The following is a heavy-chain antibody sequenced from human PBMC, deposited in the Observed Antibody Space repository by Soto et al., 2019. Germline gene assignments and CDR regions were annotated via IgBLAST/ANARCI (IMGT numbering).Heavy chain of an antibody. D-gene: IGHD3-22*01. V-gene: IGHV3-23*01. CDR1: GFTFSNYA. Sequence: SLKLSCAASGFTFSNYAMTWVRQGPGKGLEWVSGISGSGGGSYYADSVKGRFTISRDNSKNTLYLQMNSLRAEDTAVYYCAKASPVDYYDISGYHHPLDFHYWGQGTLVTVSS. CDR2: ISGSGGGS. J-gene: IGHJ4*02. CDR3: AKASPVDYYDISGYHHPLDFHY.